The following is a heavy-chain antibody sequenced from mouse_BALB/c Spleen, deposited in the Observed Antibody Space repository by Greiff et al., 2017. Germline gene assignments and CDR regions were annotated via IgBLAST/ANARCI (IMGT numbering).Heavy chain of an antibody. V-gene: IGHV5-9-4*01. Sequence: EVQLVESGGGLVKPGGSLKLSCAASGFTFSSYAMSWVRQSPEKRLEWVAEISSGGSYTYYPDTVTGRFTISRDNAKNTLYLEMSSLRSEDTAMYYCAREEGYHAMDYWGQGTSVTVSS. J-gene: IGHJ4*01. CDR2: ISSGGSYT. CDR1: GFTFSSYA. CDR3: AREEGYHAMDY.